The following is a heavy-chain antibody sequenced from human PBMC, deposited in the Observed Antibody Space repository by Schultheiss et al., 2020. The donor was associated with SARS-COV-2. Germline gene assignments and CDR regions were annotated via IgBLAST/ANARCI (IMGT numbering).Heavy chain of an antibody. Sequence: SETLSLTCAVSGYSISSSNWWGWIRQPPGKGLEWIGYIYYSGSTYYNPSLKSRVTMSVDTSKNQFSLKLSSVTAVDTAVYYCARPVLPTAVDGFDIWGQGTMVTVSS. CDR2: IYYSGST. D-gene: IGHD2-2*01. CDR3: ARPVLPTAVDGFDI. CDR1: GYSISSSNW. J-gene: IGHJ3*02. V-gene: IGHV4-28*01.